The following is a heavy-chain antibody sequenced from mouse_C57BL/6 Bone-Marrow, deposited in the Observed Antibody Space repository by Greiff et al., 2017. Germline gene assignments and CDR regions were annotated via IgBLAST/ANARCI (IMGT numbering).Heavy chain of an antibody. Sequence: VKLVESGAELVKPGASVKLSCKASGYTFTSYGIRWVKQSTGQGLEWIGEIYPRSGNTYYNEKFKGKATLTADKSSSTAYMELRSLTSEDSAVYFCARSYGYWYFDVGGRGKGVTVTS. D-gene: IGHD1-1*01. CDR2: IYPRSGNT. J-gene: IGHJ1*03. CDR3: ARSYGYWYFDV. CDR1: GYTFTSYG. V-gene: IGHV1-81*01.